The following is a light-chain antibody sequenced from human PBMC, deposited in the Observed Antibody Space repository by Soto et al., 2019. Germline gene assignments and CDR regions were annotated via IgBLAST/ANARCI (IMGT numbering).Light chain of an antibody. V-gene: IGKV1-39*01. J-gene: IGKJ1*01. CDR3: QQSYSTLWT. Sequence: DIQMTQSPSSLAASAGDRVTITCQASQDISNYLNWYQQKPGKAPKLLIFDASSLETGVPSRFSGSGSGTDFTLTISSLQPEDFATYYCQQSYSTLWTFGQGTKVDIK. CDR1: QDISNY. CDR2: DAS.